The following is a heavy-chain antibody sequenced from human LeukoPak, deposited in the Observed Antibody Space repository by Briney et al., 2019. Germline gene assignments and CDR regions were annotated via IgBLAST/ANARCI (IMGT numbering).Heavy chain of an antibody. D-gene: IGHD6-19*01. Sequence: GGSLRLSCEGSGFSLNGYVMSWVRQAPGKGMEWIAVAGGRDDKTHYAESVKGRYTISRDNSENRLFLQLNSLRPDDSALYYCTKDLMTGFSSGWYFAYWGQGTLVTVSS. CDR3: TKDLMTGFSSGWYFAY. V-gene: IGHV3-23*01. J-gene: IGHJ4*02. CDR1: GFSLNGYV. CDR2: AGGRDDKT.